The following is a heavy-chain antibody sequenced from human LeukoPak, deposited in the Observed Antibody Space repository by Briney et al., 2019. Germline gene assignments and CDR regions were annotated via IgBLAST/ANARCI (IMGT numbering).Heavy chain of an antibody. CDR2: ISGSGGST. CDR1: GFTFSSYA. J-gene: IGHJ4*02. V-gene: IGHV3-23*01. D-gene: IGHD3-10*01. CDR3: AKGIYGSGSYFGVSASYFDY. Sequence: GWSLRLSCAASGFTFSSYAMSWVRQAPGKGLEWVSAISGSGGSTYYADSVKGRFTISRDNSKNTLYLQMNSLRAEDTAVYYCAKGIYGSGSYFGVSASYFDYWGQGTLVTVSS.